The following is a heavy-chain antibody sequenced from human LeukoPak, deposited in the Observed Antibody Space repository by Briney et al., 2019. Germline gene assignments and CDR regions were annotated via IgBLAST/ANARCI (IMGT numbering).Heavy chain of an antibody. CDR1: GGSFSGYC. CDR2: INHSGST. D-gene: IGHD3-16*01. V-gene: IGHV4-34*01. CDR3: ARAPRGRSNDY. Sequence: SETLSLTCAVYGGSFSGYCWSWIRQPPGKGLEWIGEINHSGSTNYNPSLKSRVTISVDTSKNQFSLKLSSVTAADTAVYYCARAPRGRSNDYWGQGTLVIVSS. J-gene: IGHJ4*02.